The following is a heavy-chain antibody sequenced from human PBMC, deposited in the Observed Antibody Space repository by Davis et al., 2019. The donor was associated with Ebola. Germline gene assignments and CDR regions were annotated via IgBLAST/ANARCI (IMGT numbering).Heavy chain of an antibody. CDR1: GGSFSGYY. CDR3: AGGCSSTSCYGVFDY. Sequence: SETLSLTCAVYGGSFSGYYWSWIRQPPGKGLEWIGYIYYSGSTNYNPSLKSRVTISVDTSKNQFSLKLSSVTAADTAVYYCAGGCSSTSCYGVFDYWGQGTLVTVSS. CDR2: IYYSGST. V-gene: IGHV4-59*01. D-gene: IGHD2-2*01. J-gene: IGHJ4*02.